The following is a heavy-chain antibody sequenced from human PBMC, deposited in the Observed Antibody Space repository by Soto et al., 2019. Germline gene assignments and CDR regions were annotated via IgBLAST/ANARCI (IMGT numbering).Heavy chain of an antibody. Sequence: EVQLVESGGGLVQPGGSLRLSCAASGFTFSSYWMHWVRQAPGKGLVWVSRINSDGSSTSYAASVKGRFTISSDNAKNTLYLQMNSLRAEDTAVYSCARVSYGWVYGMDVWGQGTTVTVSS. J-gene: IGHJ6*02. CDR3: ARVSYGWVYGMDV. D-gene: IGHD3-10*01. CDR1: GFTFSSYW. V-gene: IGHV3-74*01. CDR2: INSDGSST.